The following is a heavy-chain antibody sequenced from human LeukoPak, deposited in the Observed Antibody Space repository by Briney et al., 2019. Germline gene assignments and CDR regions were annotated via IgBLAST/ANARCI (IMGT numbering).Heavy chain of an antibody. V-gene: IGHV3-23*01. CDR2: IRGSGASK. CDR1: GFTFNNYV. Sequence: GGSLRLSCAASGFTFNNYVMSWVRQAPGKGLEWVSGIRGSGASKVYADSVRGRFTISRDNSKNTLYLQMNSLGAADTAVYYCARFGGFDYWGQETLVTVSS. CDR3: ARFGGFDY. D-gene: IGHD3-10*01. J-gene: IGHJ4*02.